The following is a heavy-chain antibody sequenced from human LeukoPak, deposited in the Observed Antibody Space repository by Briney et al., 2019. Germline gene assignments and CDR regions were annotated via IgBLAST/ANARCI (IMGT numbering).Heavy chain of an antibody. CDR3: ARPRISSSGYYLDY. CDR1: GFTFSSYW. CDR2: IKQDGDEK. J-gene: IGHJ4*02. D-gene: IGHD3-22*01. Sequence: GGSLRLSCAASGFTFSSYWMSWVRQAPGKGLEWVANIKQDGDEKSYVDSVKGRFTISRDSAKSSLYLQMNSLRAEDTAVYYCARPRISSSGYYLDYWGQGTLVTVSS. V-gene: IGHV3-7*05.